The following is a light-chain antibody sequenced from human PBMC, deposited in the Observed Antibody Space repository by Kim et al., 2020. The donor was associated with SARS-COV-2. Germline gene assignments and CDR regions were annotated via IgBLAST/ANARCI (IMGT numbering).Light chain of an antibody. CDR1: HPIVSGY. V-gene: IGKV3-20*01. Sequence: PGALSSPSCRASHPIVSGYSTWSRKNPGRDPQLLVYGATSSATGIPDRFSGSGSETAFTLTISRLEPEVAAVYYCQQYDGSLLFGQGTKLEI. J-gene: IGKJ2*01. CDR3: QQYDGSLL. CDR2: GAT.